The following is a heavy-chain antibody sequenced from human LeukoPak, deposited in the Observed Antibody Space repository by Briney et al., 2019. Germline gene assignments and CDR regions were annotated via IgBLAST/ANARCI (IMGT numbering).Heavy chain of an antibody. V-gene: IGHV1-8*01. Sequence: ASVKVSCKASGYTFTSYDINWVRQATGQGLEWMGWMNPNSGNTGYAQKFQGRVTMTRNTPISTAYMELSSLRSEDTAVYYCARHSTYYDFWSGYYSGGGFDYWGQGTLVTVSS. D-gene: IGHD3-3*01. CDR2: MNPNSGNT. CDR3: ARHSTYYDFWSGYYSGGGFDY. J-gene: IGHJ4*02. CDR1: GYTFTSYD.